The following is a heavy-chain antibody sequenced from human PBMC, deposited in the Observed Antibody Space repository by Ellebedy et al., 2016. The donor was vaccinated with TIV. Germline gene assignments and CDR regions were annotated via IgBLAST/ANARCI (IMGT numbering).Heavy chain of an antibody. CDR2: ISAYNGNT. CDR3: ARVAGSGIRGFDY. V-gene: IGHV1-18*01. J-gene: IGHJ4*02. Sequence: AASVKVSCKASGYTFTSYGISWVRQAPGQGLEWMGLISAYNGNTNYAQKLQGRVTIPSDTSATTAYMELSSLNSEDTAGYYCARVAGSGIRGFDYWGQGTLVTVSS. CDR1: GYTFTSYG. D-gene: IGHD3-10*01.